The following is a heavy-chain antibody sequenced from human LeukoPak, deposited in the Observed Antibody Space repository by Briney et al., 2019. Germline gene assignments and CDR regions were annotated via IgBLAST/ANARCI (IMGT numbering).Heavy chain of an antibody. CDR1: GYTFINFA. J-gene: IGHJ4*02. V-gene: IGHV1-3*01. CDR3: ARPSPPGDGYNPPDH. D-gene: IGHD5-24*01. Sequence: ASVKVSCKASGYTFINFAINWGRQAPGQRPEWMGWINAGNGNTKYSQKFQGRVTITRDTSASTAYMELSGLTSEDTAVYFCARPSPPGDGYNPPDHWGQRTLVTVSS. CDR2: INAGNGNT.